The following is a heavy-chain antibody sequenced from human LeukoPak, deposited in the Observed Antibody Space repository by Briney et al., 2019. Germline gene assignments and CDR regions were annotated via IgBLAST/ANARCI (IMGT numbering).Heavy chain of an antibody. CDR2: INNDGRST. V-gene: IGHV3-74*01. Sequence: GGSLRLSCASSGFTFSFYWMHWVRQAPGKGLVWVSRINNDGRSTSYAGSMKGRFTISRDNAKNTLYLQMNSLRAEDTAVYYCARDNEYCTGGTCRLDYWGQGALVTVSS. J-gene: IGHJ4*02. CDR3: ARDNEYCTGGTCRLDY. CDR1: GFTFSFYW. D-gene: IGHD2-15*01.